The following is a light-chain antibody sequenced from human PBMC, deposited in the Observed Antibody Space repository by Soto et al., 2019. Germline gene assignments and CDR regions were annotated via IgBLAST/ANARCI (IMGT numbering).Light chain of an antibody. Sequence: EFVLTQSPATVSFSPGERATLSCRASQSVRSYLAWYQQKPGQAPRLLIYDASNRATGIPARFTGSGSGTDFTLTISTLEPEDFAVYYCQQRSNWLITFGQGTRLEIK. CDR3: QQRSNWLIT. V-gene: IGKV3-11*01. CDR1: QSVRSY. CDR2: DAS. J-gene: IGKJ5*01.